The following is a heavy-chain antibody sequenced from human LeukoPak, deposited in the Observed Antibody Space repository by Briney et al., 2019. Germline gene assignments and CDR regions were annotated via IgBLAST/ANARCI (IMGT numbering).Heavy chain of an antibody. V-gene: IGHV1-46*01. CDR2: INPSGGST. CDR3: ARYAVVGDGYKNHLDY. CDR1: GYTFTSYY. J-gene: IGHJ4*02. Sequence: ASVKVSCKASGYTFTSYYMHWVRQAPGQGLEWMGIINPSGGSTSYAQKFQGRVTMTRDTSTSTVYMELSSLRSEDTAVYYCARYAVVGDGYKNHLDYWGQGTLVTVSS. D-gene: IGHD5-24*01.